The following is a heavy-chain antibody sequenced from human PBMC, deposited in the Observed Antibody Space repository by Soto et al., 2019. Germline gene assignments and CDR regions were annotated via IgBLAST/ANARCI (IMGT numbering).Heavy chain of an antibody. D-gene: IGHD2-15*01. J-gene: IGHJ3*01. CDR3: ATDVTIVDATQAFDL. Sequence: ASVKVSCKVSGYTLTELSMHWVRQAPGKGLEWMGGFDPEDGETIYAQKFQGRVTMTEDTSTDTAYMELSSLRSEDTAVYYCATDVTIVDATQAFDLWGQGTMVTVSS. CDR1: GYTLTELS. CDR2: FDPEDGET. V-gene: IGHV1-24*01.